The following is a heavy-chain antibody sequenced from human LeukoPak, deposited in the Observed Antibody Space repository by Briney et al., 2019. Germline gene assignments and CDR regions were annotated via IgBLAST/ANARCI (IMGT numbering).Heavy chain of an antibody. Sequence: GGSLRLSCAASGFTFSIYEMNWVRQAPGKGLEWVGCMQSRTDGGAKDYAAPVKGRFTISRDDSQNTLYLQMDSLKPEDTAVYYCSTGFGDEWGQGTLVTVSS. CDR2: MQSRTDGGAK. J-gene: IGHJ4*02. CDR3: STGFGDE. V-gene: IGHV3-15*01. CDR1: GFTFSIYE. D-gene: IGHD3-10*01.